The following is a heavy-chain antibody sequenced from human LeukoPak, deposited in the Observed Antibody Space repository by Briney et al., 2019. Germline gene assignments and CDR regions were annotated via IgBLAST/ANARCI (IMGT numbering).Heavy chain of an antibody. CDR2: IHYSGNT. J-gene: IGHJ4*02. D-gene: IGHD4-23*01. Sequence: PSETLSQTCAVSGGSSRSGDYFWSWVRQPPGKGLEWIGHIHYSGNTYYNPSLKSRVSISVDTSKNQFSLKLSSVTAADTAVYYCARENNDYGGKKAFDYWGQGTLVTVSS. V-gene: IGHV4-30-4*01. CDR1: GGSSRSGDYF. CDR3: ARENNDYGGKKAFDY.